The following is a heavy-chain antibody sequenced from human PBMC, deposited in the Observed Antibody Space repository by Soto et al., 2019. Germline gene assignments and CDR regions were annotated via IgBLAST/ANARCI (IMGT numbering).Heavy chain of an antibody. Sequence: QLQLQESGPGLVEPSQTLSLTCTVSGGSISGVGYYWGWIRQHPGKGLEWIGYIHHSGTTYYNPSLKSRLTISVDTSRTQFSLKLRSVTAADTAVYYCAGAWTAGAGWAKWFDLWGQGTLVTVSS. D-gene: IGHD6-13*01. V-gene: IGHV4-31*03. CDR1: GGSISGVGYY. J-gene: IGHJ5*02. CDR2: IHHSGTT. CDR3: AGAWTAGAGWAKWFDL.